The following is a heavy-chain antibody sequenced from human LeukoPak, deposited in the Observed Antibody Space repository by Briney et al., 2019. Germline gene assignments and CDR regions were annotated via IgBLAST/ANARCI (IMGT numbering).Heavy chain of an antibody. D-gene: IGHD5-12*01. CDR3: ARQSGGYDWGYFDN. CDR1: GYSISSSHY. J-gene: IGHJ4*02. Sequence: PSETLSLTCTVSGYSISSSHYWGWIRPSPGKGLEWIGTIYHSGSTYYNTSLKSRVTISVDTSKNQFSLKLNSVTAADTAVYYCARQSGGYDWGYFDNWGQGTLVTVSS. CDR2: IYHSGST. V-gene: IGHV4-38-2*02.